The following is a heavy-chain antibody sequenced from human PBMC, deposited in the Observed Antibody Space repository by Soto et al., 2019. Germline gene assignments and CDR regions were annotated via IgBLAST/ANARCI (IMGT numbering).Heavy chain of an antibody. CDR3: ARVGYGSHRLDT. J-gene: IGHJ5*02. CDR1: GGSTITSRYY. D-gene: IGHD4-17*01. V-gene: IGHV4-39*01. Sequence: SETLSLTCTVSGGSTITSRYYWGWIRQPPGKGLEWIGSIYYSGSTYYNSSLKSRVTISVDTSKNQFSLKLSSVTAADTAVYNCARVGYGSHRLDTWGQGTMVTVS. CDR2: IYYSGST.